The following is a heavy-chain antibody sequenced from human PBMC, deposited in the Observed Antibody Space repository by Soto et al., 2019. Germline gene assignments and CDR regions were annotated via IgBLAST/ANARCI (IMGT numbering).Heavy chain of an antibody. Sequence: SETLSLTCTVSGGSINSYYWSWIRQPPGRGPEWIGYIYYSGNTKYNPSLKSRVSLSVDMSKNQFSLKLYSVTAADTAVYYCARDYLAYQMLSSFDPWGQGTLVTVSS. CDR1: GGSINSYY. D-gene: IGHD2-2*01. J-gene: IGHJ5*02. CDR3: ARDYLAYQMLSSFDP. CDR2: IYYSGNT. V-gene: IGHV4-59*01.